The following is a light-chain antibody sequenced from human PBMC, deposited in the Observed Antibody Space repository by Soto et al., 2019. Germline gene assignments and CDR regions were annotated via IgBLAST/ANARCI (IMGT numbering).Light chain of an antibody. J-gene: IGLJ3*02. V-gene: IGLV9-49*01. CDR3: GADHGSGSNFVRWV. CDR1: SGYSNYK. Sequence: QTVATQPPSASASLGASVTLTCTLSSGYSNYKVDWYQQRPGKGPRFVMRVGTGGIVGSKGDGIPDRFSVLGSGLNRYLTIKNIQEEDESDYHCGADHGSGSNFVRWVFGGGTKLTVL. CDR2: VGTGGIVG.